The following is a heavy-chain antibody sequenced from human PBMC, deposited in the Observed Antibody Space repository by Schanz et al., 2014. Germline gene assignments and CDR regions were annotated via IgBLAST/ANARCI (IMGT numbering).Heavy chain of an antibody. CDR3: ARDRRVFDRDDLYYFDS. CDR1: GYIFINSG. D-gene: IGHD3-16*02. J-gene: IGHJ4*02. Sequence: QIQLVQSGPEVKKPGATVKVSCKASGYIFINSGISWVRQAPGQGLEWMGWISVYNHNKEYDQKYQGRSTMTTDPSTSTAYMALTDLRSDDTAVYYCARDRRVFDRDDLYYFDSWGQGTLVTVSS. CDR2: ISVYNHNK. V-gene: IGHV1-18*01.